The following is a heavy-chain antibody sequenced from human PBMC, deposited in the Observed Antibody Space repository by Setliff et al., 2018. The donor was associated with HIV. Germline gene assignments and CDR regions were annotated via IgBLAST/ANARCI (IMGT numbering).Heavy chain of an antibody. CDR3: ARVVTGTTGGKGIFDC. Sequence: PSETLSLTCTVSGGSISSSSYYWGWIRQPPGKGLEWIGSIYYSGSTYYNPSLKSRVTISVDTSKNQFSLKLSSVTAADTAVYYCARVVTGTTGGKGIFDCWGQGTLVTVSS. D-gene: IGHD1-20*01. CDR1: GGSISSSSYY. V-gene: IGHV4-39*01. CDR2: IYYSGST. J-gene: IGHJ4*02.